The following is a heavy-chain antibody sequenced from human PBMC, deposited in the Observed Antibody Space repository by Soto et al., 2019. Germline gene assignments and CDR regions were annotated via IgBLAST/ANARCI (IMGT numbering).Heavy chain of an antibody. J-gene: IGHJ4*02. CDR3: ARDACSGGSCYGPHPIDY. CDR2: INAGNGIT. Sequence: ASVKVSCKASGYTFSNYALHWVRQAPGQRLEWMGWINAGNGITKYSQKFQGRVTITADESTSTAYMELSSLRSEDTAVYYCARDACSGGSCYGPHPIDYWGQGTLVTVSS. CDR1: GYTFSNYA. D-gene: IGHD2-15*01. V-gene: IGHV1-3*01.